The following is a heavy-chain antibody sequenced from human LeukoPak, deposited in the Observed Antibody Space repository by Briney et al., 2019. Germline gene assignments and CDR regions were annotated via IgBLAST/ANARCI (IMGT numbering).Heavy chain of an antibody. D-gene: IGHD3-22*01. CDR3: TRDLNHDSSG. V-gene: IGHV3-7*01. CDR1: GFSLSYYW. J-gene: IGHJ4*02. Sequence: GGSLRLSCAASGFSLSYYWMTWVRQAPGKGLECVGNIKFDGSEIYYLDSVRGRFSISRDNAKNSLYLQMNSLRVEVTAVYYCTRDLNHDSSGWGQGTQVTVST. CDR2: IKFDGSEI.